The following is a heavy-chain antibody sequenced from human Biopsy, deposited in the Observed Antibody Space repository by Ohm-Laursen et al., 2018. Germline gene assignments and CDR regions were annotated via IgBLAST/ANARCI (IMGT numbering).Heavy chain of an antibody. V-gene: IGHV4-4*07. CDR1: GDSIRNYY. D-gene: IGHD1-26*01. Sequence: GTLSLTCTVSGDSIRNYYWSWIRQAAGKGLEWIGHIYPGGGTIYNPSLKSRVTMSVDTSKNHFSLNLNSVTAADTAVYYCAGIVLGPTNDAFDIWGQGTMVTVSS. J-gene: IGHJ3*02. CDR2: IYPGGGT. CDR3: AGIVLGPTNDAFDI.